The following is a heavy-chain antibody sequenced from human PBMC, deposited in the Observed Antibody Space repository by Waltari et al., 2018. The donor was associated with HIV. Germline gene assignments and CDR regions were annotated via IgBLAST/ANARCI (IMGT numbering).Heavy chain of an antibody. V-gene: IGHV2-5*04. J-gene: IGHJ6*02. Sequence: QITLTEAGPTVVKPAQTLTLTCSFSGFSLTPTVVHVCWVRRGPGPPPGCLSLLYWNKDVLYNPSLRSRLSVKWGAGRQQLTLILYNMDTADTGTYFCVQRMGDSYGGRDVVPFWGPGTAVTVSS. CDR3: VQRMGDSYGGRDVVPF. CDR2: LYWNKDV. CDR1: GFSLTPTVVH. D-gene: IGHD3-16*01.